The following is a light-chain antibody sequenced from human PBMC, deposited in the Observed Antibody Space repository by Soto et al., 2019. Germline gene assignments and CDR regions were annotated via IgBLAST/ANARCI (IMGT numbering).Light chain of an antibody. Sequence: QSVLTQPASVSATPGQRVNISCSGSFSNIGDNAVNWYQQLPGAAPKLLIYLNDQRPSGVPDRFSGSKSGTSAFLAISGLQSEDEADYYCAAWDDSLNALFGTGTKVTVL. CDR3: AAWDDSLNAL. CDR2: LND. V-gene: IGLV1-44*01. J-gene: IGLJ1*01. CDR1: FSNIGDNA.